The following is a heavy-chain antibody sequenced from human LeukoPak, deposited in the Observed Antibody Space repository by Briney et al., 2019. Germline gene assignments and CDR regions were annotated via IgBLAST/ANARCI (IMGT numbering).Heavy chain of an antibody. J-gene: IGHJ4*02. D-gene: IGHD3-22*01. CDR1: GITLSNYG. Sequence: PGGSLRLSCAVSGITLSNYGMSWVRQAPGKGLEWVAGISDSGGRTNYADSVKGRFTISRDNPKNTLYLQMNSLRAEDTAVYFCAKRGVVIRVILVGLHKEAPYFDSWGQGVLVTVSS. CDR3: AKRGVVIRVILVGLHKEAPYFDS. V-gene: IGHV3-23*01. CDR2: ISDSGGRT.